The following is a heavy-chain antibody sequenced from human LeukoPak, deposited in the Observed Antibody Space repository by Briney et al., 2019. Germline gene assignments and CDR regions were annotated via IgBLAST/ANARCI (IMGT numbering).Heavy chain of an antibody. Sequence: ASVKVSCKASGYTFTTYYMHWVRPAPGQGLVWMGIINPSAGSTSYAQKFQGRVTMTRDTSTSTVYMELSSLRSEDTAVYYCARGGYDFSSGYYPSRWGQGTLVTVSS. D-gene: IGHD3-3*01. CDR1: GYTFTTYY. V-gene: IGHV1-46*01. CDR2: INPSAGST. J-gene: IGHJ4*02. CDR3: ARGGYDFSSGYYPSR.